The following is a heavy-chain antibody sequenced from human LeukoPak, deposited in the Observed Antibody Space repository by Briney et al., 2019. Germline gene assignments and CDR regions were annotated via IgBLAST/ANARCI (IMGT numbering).Heavy chain of an antibody. CDR1: GGSISSSSYY. CDR2: IYYSGST. D-gene: IGHD5-18*01. V-gene: IGHV4-39*07. J-gene: IGHJ4*02. Sequence: SETLSLTCTVSGGSISSSSYYWGWIRQPPGKGLEWIGSIYYSGSTYYNPSLKSRVTISVDTSKNQFSLKLSSVTAADTAVYYCARGFHGFGYSYGPPGDYWGQGTLVTVSS. CDR3: ARGFHGFGYSYGPPGDY.